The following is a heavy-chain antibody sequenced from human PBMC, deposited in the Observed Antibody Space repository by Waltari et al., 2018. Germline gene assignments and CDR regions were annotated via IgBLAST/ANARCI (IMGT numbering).Heavy chain of an antibody. CDR1: GFTFSSYG. V-gene: IGHV3-33*01. J-gene: IGHJ4*02. CDR3: ARGHYSYGPGDY. Sequence: QVQLVESGGGVVQPGRSLRLSCAASGFTFSSYGMHWVRQAPGKGLEWVAVIWYDGSNKYYADSVKGRFTISRDNSKNTLYLQMNSLRAEDTAVYYCARGHYSYGPGDYWGQGTLVTVSS. CDR2: IWYDGSNK. D-gene: IGHD5-18*01.